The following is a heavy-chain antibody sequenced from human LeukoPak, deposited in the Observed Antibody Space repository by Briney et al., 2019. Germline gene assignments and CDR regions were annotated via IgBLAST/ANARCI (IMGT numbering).Heavy chain of an antibody. CDR3: ARDRSHDYYGMDV. CDR2: ISSSGSTI. V-gene: IGHV3-48*04. J-gene: IGHJ6*02. CDR1: GFTFSSYS. Sequence: GGSLRLSCAASGFTFSSYSMNWVRQAPGKGLEWVSYISSSGSTIYYADSVKGRFTISRDNAKNSLYLQMNSLRAEDTAVYYCARDRSHDYYGMDVWGQGTTVTVSS. D-gene: IGHD3-16*02.